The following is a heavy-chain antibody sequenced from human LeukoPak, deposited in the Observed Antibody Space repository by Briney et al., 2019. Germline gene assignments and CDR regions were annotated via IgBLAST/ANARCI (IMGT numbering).Heavy chain of an antibody. CDR3: ARATYYYYMDV. CDR1: GFTFSSYS. CDR2: ISGSSSTI. V-gene: IGHV3-48*04. J-gene: IGHJ6*03. Sequence: GGSLRLSCAASGFTFSSYSMNWVRQAPGKGLEWLSYISGSSSTIYYAESVKGRFTISRDNAKNSLYLQMNSLRAEDTAVYYCARATYYYYMDVWGKGTTVTVSS.